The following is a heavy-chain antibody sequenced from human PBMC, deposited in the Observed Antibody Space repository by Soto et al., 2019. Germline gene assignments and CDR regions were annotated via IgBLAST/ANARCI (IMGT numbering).Heavy chain of an antibody. V-gene: IGHV3-23*01. CDR3: ARDPSHSYYTLFYYLDY. Sequence: GGSLRLSCAASGFTFSTYAMSWVRQAPGRGLEWVSAIIGSGSNTYYADSVKGRFTISRDDSKSTLYLQMNSLRAEDTAGYYFARDPSHSYYTLFYYLDYWGQGTMVTVSS. D-gene: IGHD1-26*01. CDR2: IIGSGSNT. CDR1: GFTFSTYA. J-gene: IGHJ4*02.